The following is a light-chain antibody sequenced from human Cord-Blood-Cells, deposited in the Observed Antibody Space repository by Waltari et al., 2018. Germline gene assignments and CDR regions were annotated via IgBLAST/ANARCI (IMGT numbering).Light chain of an antibody. CDR3: SSYTSSAWV. V-gene: IGLV2-14*01. J-gene: IGLJ3*02. Sequence: QSALTQPASVSGSPGQSITISCTGTSSDVGGYNYVSWYQQHPGKAPKLMIYDVSTRPSGFSNRFSGSQSGNTASLTISGLQAGDEADYYCSSYTSSAWVFGGGTKLTVL. CDR2: DVS. CDR1: SSDVGGYNY.